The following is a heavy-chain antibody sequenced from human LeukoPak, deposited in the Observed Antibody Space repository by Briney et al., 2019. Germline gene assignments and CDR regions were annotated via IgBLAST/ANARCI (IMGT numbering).Heavy chain of an antibody. Sequence: PSETLSLTCTVSGGSISSYYWSWVRQAPGKGLEWVSAISGSGGSTYYADSVKGRFTISRDNSKNTLYLQMNSLRAEDAAVYYCAKEFTFGYYFDYWGQGTLVTVSS. CDR2: ISGSGGST. J-gene: IGHJ4*02. D-gene: IGHD3-16*01. CDR1: GGSISSYY. CDR3: AKEFTFGYYFDY. V-gene: IGHV3-23*01.